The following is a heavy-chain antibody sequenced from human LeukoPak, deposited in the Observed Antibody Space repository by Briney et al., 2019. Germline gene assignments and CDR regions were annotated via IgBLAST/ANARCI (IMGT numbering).Heavy chain of an antibody. Sequence: ASVKVSCKASGYTFTGYSVHWARQAPGQGLEWMGWINPNSGDTDYAQNFQGRVTMTRDTSISTAYMELSSLRSDDTAVYYCARGSSSHYYVFDSWGQGTLVTVSS. CDR2: INPNSGDT. J-gene: IGHJ4*02. CDR3: ARGSSSHYYVFDS. CDR1: GYTFTGYS. D-gene: IGHD3-22*01. V-gene: IGHV1-2*02.